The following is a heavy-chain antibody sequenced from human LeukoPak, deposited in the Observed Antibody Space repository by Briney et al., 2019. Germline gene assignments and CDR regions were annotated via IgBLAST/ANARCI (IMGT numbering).Heavy chain of an antibody. D-gene: IGHD6-19*01. CDR1: GFTFTSYA. CDR2: ISVSGGST. V-gene: IGHV3-23*01. Sequence: GGSLRLSCAAAGFTFTSYAMSWVRQAPGKGLEWVSAISVSGGSTYYADSVKGRFTISRDNSKNTLYLQMNTLRAEDTAVYYCAKFRPVTSVAGTIFHYWGQGTLVTVSS. J-gene: IGHJ4*02. CDR3: AKFRPVTSVAGTIFHY.